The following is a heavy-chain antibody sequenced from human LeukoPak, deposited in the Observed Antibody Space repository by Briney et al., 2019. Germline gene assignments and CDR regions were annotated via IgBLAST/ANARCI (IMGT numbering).Heavy chain of an antibody. CDR3: AREGTKGLDY. Sequence: PGGSLRLSCAASGFTLSSYEMNWVRLAPGKGLEWISYISRTGNSIYYADSVKGRFTISRDSAKNSLYLQMNSLRAEDTAVYYCAREGTKGLDYWGQGTLVTVSS. J-gene: IGHJ4*02. CDR2: ISRTGNSI. D-gene: IGHD1-1*01. CDR1: GFTLSSYE. V-gene: IGHV3-48*03.